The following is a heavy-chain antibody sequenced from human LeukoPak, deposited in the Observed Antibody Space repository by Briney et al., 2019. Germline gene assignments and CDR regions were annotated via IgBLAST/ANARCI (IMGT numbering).Heavy chain of an antibody. CDR3: ARSGDGYICDY. V-gene: IGHV4-31*03. D-gene: IGHD5-24*01. CDR2: IYNTGTT. J-gene: IGHJ4*02. CDR1: GGSISSGNYF. Sequence: PSQTLSLTCTVSGGSISSGNYFWSWIRQHPGKGLDWIGYIYNTGTTYYHPSLKSRVTISGDTSKNQFSLNLNSVTAADTAVYYCARSGDGYICDYWGQGTLVTVSS.